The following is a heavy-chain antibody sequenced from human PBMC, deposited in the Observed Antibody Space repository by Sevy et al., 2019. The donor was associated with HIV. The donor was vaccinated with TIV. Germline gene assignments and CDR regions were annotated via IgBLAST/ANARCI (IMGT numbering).Heavy chain of an antibody. J-gene: IGHJ4*02. D-gene: IGHD1-26*01. Sequence: GGSLRLSCAASGFTFSSYWMSWVRQAPGKGLEWVANIKQDGSGKYYVDSVNGRFTISRDNAKNSLYLQMNSLRAEDTAVYYCARETRMKWELLCCFDYWGQGTLVTVSS. CDR3: ARETRMKWELLCCFDY. CDR2: IKQDGSGK. CDR1: GFTFSSYW. V-gene: IGHV3-7*01.